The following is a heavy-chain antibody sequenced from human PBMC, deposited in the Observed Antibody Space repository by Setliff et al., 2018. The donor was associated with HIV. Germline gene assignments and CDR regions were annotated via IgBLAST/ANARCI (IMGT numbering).Heavy chain of an antibody. CDR3: ARDRHSSGLGSYGP. V-gene: IGHV4-34*01. CDR1: GRSFSGYY. CDR2: INHSGGT. Sequence: SETLSLTCAVYGRSFSGYYWNWIRQSPGKGLEWIGEINHSGGTNYNPSLKGRVAISVDTSRNQFSLRVTSVTAADTAVYFCARDRHSSGLGSYGPWGPGILVTVSS. D-gene: IGHD3-10*01. J-gene: IGHJ5*02.